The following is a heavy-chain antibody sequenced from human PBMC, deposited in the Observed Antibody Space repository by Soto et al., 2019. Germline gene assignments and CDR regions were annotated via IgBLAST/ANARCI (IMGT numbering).Heavy chain of an antibody. D-gene: IGHD3-22*01. CDR1: GFSFSNHG. J-gene: IGHJ4*02. Sequence: ESGGGVVQPGRSLRLACTASGFSFSNHGMHWVRQAPGKGLEWVAVIWFDGYPKYYADSVKGRFTISRDNSMNTLFLQMNSLRVEDTAVYFCARDVIHDSSGCIDSWGQGTLVTVSS. V-gene: IGHV3-33*01. CDR3: ARDVIHDSSGCIDS. CDR2: IWFDGYPK.